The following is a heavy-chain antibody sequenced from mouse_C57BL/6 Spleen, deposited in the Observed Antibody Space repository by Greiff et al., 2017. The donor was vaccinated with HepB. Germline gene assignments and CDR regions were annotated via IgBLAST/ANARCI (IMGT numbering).Heavy chain of an antibody. J-gene: IGHJ4*01. CDR1: GYTFTSYW. Sequence: QVQLQQPGAELVKPGASVKLSCKASGYTFTSYWMHWVKQRPGQGLEWIGMIHPNSGSTNYNEKFKSKATLTVDKSSSTADMQLSSLTSEDAAVYYWARRGLEGGDAMDYWGQGTSVTVSS. CDR2: IHPNSGST. V-gene: IGHV1-64*01. CDR3: ARRGLEGGDAMDY. D-gene: IGHD3-1*01.